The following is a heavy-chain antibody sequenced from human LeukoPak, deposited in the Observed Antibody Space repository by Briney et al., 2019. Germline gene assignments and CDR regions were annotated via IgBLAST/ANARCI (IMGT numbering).Heavy chain of an antibody. CDR2: IYYSGST. V-gene: IGHV4-30-4*08. CDR1: Y. Sequence: YWIGWVRQMPGKGLEWMGIIYYSGSTYYNPSLKSRVTISVDTSKNQFSLKLSSVTAADTAVYYCARDGMVGALDIWGQGTMVTVSS. CDR3: ARDGMVGALDI. D-gene: IGHD3-3*01. J-gene: IGHJ3*02.